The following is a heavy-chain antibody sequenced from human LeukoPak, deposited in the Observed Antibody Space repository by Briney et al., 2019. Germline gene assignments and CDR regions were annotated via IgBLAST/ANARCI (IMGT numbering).Heavy chain of an antibody. D-gene: IGHD2-15*01. Sequence: GASVKVSCKASGYTFTGYYMHWVRQAPGQGLEWMGWINPNSGGTNYAQKFQGRVTMTRDTSISTAYMELSRLRSDDTAVYYCAGQDKGYCSGGSCYRVGPGGWFDPWGQGTLVTDSS. V-gene: IGHV1-2*02. CDR2: INPNSGGT. CDR1: GYTFTGYY. J-gene: IGHJ5*02. CDR3: AGQDKGYCSGGSCYRVGPGGWFDP.